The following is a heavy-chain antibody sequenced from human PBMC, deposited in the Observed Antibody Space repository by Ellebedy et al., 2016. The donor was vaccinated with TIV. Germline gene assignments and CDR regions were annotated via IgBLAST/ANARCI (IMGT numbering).Heavy chain of an antibody. CDR1: GYTFTGYY. D-gene: IGHD4-17*01. J-gene: IGHJ3*02. V-gene: IGHV1-2*04. CDR2: INPNSGGT. CDR3: ARAIDPMTTVTDYNAFDI. Sequence: AASVKVSCKASGYTFTGYYMHWVRQAPGQGLEWMGWINPNSGGTNYAQKFQGWVTMTRDTSISTAYMELSRLRSDDTAVYYCARAIDPMTTVTDYNAFDIWGQGTMVTVSS.